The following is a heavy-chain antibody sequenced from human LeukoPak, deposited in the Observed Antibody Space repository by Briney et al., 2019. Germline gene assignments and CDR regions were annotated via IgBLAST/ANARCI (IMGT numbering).Heavy chain of an antibody. V-gene: IGHV5-51*01. CDR1: GHSFTSYW. D-gene: IGHD2-21*01. CDR2: IYPGDSDT. CDR3: ARLGEIPRAYFDY. Sequence: GESLKISCKGSGHSFTSYWIGWVRQMPGKGLEWMGIIYPGDSDTRYSPSFQGRVTISADKSISTAYLQWSSLKASDTAMYYCARLGEIPRAYFDYWGQGTLVTVSS. J-gene: IGHJ4*02.